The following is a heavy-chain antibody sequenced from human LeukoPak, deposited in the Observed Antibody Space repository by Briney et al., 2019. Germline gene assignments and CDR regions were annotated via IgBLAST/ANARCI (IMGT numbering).Heavy chain of an antibody. CDR2: ISSSSSTI. Sequence: GGSLRLSCAASGFTFSSYSMNWVRQAPGKGLEWVSYISSSSSTIYYADSVKGRFTISRDNAKNSLYLQMNSLRAEDTAVYYCARTMVRGVGAYYYYMDVWGKGTTVTVSS. CDR1: GFTFSSYS. CDR3: ARTMVRGVGAYYYYMDV. J-gene: IGHJ6*03. V-gene: IGHV3-48*01. D-gene: IGHD3-10*01.